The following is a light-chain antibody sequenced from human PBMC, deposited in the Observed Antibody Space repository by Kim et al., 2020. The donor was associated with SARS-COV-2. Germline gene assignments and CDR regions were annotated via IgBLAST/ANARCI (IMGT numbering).Light chain of an antibody. CDR1: QTISSY. CDR2: SSS. V-gene: IGKV1-39*01. CDR3: HQTYSTPFT. Sequence: DIQMTQSPSSLFASVGDRVTITCRASQTISSYLNWYQQKPGKAPKLLIYSSSNLRSGVPSRFGGSGSGTDFTLTISSLQREDLATYYCHQTYSTPFTFGGGTKVEIK. J-gene: IGKJ4*01.